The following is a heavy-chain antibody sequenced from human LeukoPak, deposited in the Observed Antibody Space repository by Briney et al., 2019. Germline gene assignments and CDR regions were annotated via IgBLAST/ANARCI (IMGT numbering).Heavy chain of an antibody. CDR1: GGTFSSYA. CDR2: IIPIFGTA. CDR3: ARDNVICSSTSCYQDYYYYYMDV. Sequence: SVKVSCKASGGTFSSYAISWVRQAPGQGLEWMGGIIPIFGTANYAQKFQGRVTITADESTSTAYMGLSSLRSEDTAVYYCARDNVICSSTSCYQDYYYYYMDVWGKGTTVTVSS. J-gene: IGHJ6*03. V-gene: IGHV1-69*13. D-gene: IGHD2-2*01.